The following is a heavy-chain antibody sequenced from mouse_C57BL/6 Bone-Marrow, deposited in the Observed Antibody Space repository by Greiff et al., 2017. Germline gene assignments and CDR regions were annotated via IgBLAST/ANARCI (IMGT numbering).Heavy chain of an antibody. CDR1: GYAFSSSW. Sequence: QVQLQQSGPELVKPGASVKISCKASGYAFSSSWMNWVKQRPGKGLEWIGRIYPGDGDTNYNGKFKGKATLTADKSSSTAYMQLSSLTSEDSAVYFCARAPYGFYFDYWGQGTTLSVSS. J-gene: IGHJ2*01. CDR3: ARAPYGFYFDY. V-gene: IGHV1-82*01. CDR2: IYPGDGDT. D-gene: IGHD2-2*01.